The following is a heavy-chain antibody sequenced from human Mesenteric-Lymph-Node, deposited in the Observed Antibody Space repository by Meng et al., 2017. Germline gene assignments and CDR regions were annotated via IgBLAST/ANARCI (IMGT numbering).Heavy chain of an antibody. Sequence: QGQLVQSGAEVKNPGASVKVSCKASGYTFTGYYMHWVRQAPGQGLEWMGGIIPIFGTANYAQKFQGRVTITADKSTSTAYMELSSLRSEDTAVYYCARLADAFDIWGQGTMVTVSS. CDR2: IIPIFGTA. CDR3: ARLADAFDI. J-gene: IGHJ3*02. V-gene: IGHV1-69*06. CDR1: GYTFTGYY.